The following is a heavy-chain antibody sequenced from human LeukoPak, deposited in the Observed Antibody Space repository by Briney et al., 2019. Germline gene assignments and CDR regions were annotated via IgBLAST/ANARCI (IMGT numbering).Heavy chain of an antibody. V-gene: IGHV4-4*07. CDR1: GGSLSSFY. Sequence: PSETLSLTCTVSGGSLSSFYWSWIRQTAGKGLEWIGRIYTSGSTNYNPSLKSRVAMSVDTSKNQFSLNLSSVTAADTAVYYCARDYSYGWYNYWGQGTPVSVSS. D-gene: IGHD6-19*01. CDR3: ARDYSYGWYNY. CDR2: IYTSGST. J-gene: IGHJ4*02.